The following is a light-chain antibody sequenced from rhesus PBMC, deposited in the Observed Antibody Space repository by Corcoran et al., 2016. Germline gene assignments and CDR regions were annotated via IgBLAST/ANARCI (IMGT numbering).Light chain of an antibody. V-gene: IGLV10-114*01. Sequence: QAGLTQPPSVSKGLRQTATLTCTGNSNNVGNQGAAWLQQHQGHPPKLLSYRNNNRPSGISEGFSASRSGNTASLTITGLQPEDEADYYCSAWDSSLSADVFGSGTKLTVL. CDR1: SNNVGNQG. CDR2: RNN. J-gene: IGLJ6*01. CDR3: SAWDSSLSADV.